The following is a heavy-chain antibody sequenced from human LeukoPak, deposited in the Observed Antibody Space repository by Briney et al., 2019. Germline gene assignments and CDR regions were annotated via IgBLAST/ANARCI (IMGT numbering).Heavy chain of an antibody. CDR1: GFTFSSYA. V-gene: IGHV3-23*01. CDR2: ISGSGGST. D-gene: IGHD3-22*01. J-gene: IGHJ1*01. Sequence: GGSLRLSCAASGFTFSSYAMSWVRQAPGKGLEWVSAISGSGGSTYYADSVKGRFTISRGNSKNTLYLQMNSLRAEDTAVYYCAKDLRPYYYDSSGFPLVGYFQHWGQGTLVTVSS. CDR3: AKDLRPYYYDSSGFPLVGYFQH.